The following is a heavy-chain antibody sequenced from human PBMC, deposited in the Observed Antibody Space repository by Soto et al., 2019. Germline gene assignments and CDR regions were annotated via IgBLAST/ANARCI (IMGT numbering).Heavy chain of an antibody. CDR1: GFTFSSYA. J-gene: IGHJ6*02. D-gene: IGHD2-2*01. Sequence: QVQLVESGGGVVQPGRSLRLSCAASGFTFSSYAMHWVRQAPGKGLEWVAVISYDGSNKYYADSVKGRFTISRDNYKNTLYLQMNSLRAEDTAVYYCARDRVPAAYPDYYYYGMDVWGQGTTVTVSS. CDR3: ARDRVPAAYPDYYYYGMDV. CDR2: ISYDGSNK. V-gene: IGHV3-30-3*01.